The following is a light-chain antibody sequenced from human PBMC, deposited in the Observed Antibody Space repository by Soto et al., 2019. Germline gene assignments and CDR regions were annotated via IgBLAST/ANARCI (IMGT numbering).Light chain of an antibody. J-gene: IGKJ1*01. Sequence: EIVMTQSPATLSVSPGERATLSCRASPSVSSNLAWYQQKPGQAPRLLIYGASTRATGIPDRFSGSGSGTEFTLTISSLQSEDFAVYYCQQYNNWPTWTFGQGTKVEIK. CDR3: QQYNNWPTWT. CDR2: GAS. CDR1: PSVSSN. V-gene: IGKV3-15*01.